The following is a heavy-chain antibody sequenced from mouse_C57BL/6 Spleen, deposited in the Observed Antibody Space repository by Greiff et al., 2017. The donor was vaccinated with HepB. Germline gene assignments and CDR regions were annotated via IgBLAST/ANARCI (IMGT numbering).Heavy chain of an antibody. V-gene: IGHV1-52*01. CDR2: IDPYDSET. CDR1: GYTFTSYW. D-gene: IGHD2-5*01. CDR3: AREVYYSNFAWFAY. Sequence: QVQLQQSGAELVRPGSSVKLSCKASGYTFTSYWMHWVKQRPIQGLEWIGNIDPYDSETHYNQKFKDKATLTVDKSSSTAYMQLSSLTSEDSAVYYCAREVYYSNFAWFAYWGQGTLVTVSA. J-gene: IGHJ3*01.